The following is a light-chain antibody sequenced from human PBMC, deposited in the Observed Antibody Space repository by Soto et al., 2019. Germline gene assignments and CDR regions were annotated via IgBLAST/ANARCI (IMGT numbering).Light chain of an antibody. CDR2: EGS. CDR1: TNEFGNYNL. CDR3: CSYGGSSTFV. V-gene: IGLV2-23*03. J-gene: IGLJ3*02. Sequence: QSVLTQPASVSGSPGQSITISCTGTTNEFGNYNLVSWYQQHPDKAPKLIIYEGSRRPSGVSNRFSGSKLGYTASLTISGLQAEDEADYYCCSYGGSSTFVFGGGTQLTVL.